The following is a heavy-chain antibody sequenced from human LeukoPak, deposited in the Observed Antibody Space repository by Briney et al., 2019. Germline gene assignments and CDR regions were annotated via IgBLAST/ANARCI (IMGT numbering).Heavy chain of an antibody. V-gene: IGHV3-49*04. J-gene: IGHJ4*02. CDR2: IRSKAYGGTT. CDR3: TRVRIAVAGRGRYFDY. CDR1: GFTSGDYA. Sequence: HPGRSLRLSCTASGFTSGDYAMSWVRQAPGKGLEWVGFIRSKAYGGTTEYAASVKGRFTISRDDSKSIAYLQMNSLKTEDTAVYYCTRVRIAVAGRGRYFDYWGQGTLVTVSS. D-gene: IGHD6-19*01.